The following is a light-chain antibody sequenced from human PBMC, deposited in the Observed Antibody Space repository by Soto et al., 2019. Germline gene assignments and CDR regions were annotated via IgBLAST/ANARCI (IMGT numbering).Light chain of an antibody. CDR3: QQYGSSPPRT. J-gene: IGKJ1*01. CDR1: QSVSSSY. Sequence: EIVLTQSPGTLSLSPGERATLSCRASQSVSSSYLAWYQQKPGQAPRLLIYGASSRATGIPDRFSGSGSGTDFXLXIXRLXXXXFAVYYCQQYGSSPPRTFGQGTKVEIK. CDR2: GAS. V-gene: IGKV3-20*01.